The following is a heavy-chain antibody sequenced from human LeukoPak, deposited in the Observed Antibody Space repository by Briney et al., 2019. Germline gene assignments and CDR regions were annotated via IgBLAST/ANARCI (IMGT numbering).Heavy chain of an antibody. Sequence: ASVKVSCKASGYIFTGYHMHWVRQAPGQGLEWMGWINPKSGDTIYAQKFQGRLTMTRDTSTSTAYLELSSLRSDDTAVYYCARDTSDYDILTGPYYYYYYMDVWGKGTTVTVSS. CDR3: ARDTSDYDILTGPYYYYYYMDV. D-gene: IGHD3-9*01. CDR1: GYIFTGYH. V-gene: IGHV1-2*02. CDR2: INPKSGDT. J-gene: IGHJ6*03.